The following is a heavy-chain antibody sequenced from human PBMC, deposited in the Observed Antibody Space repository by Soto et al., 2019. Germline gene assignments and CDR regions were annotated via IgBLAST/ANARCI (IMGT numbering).Heavy chain of an antibody. CDR3: ARGIFYAFDI. J-gene: IGHJ3*02. D-gene: IGHD3-9*01. CDR1: GVCLSNPNW. Sequence: QVQLQESGPGLVKPSGTLSLTCAVSGVCLSNPNWWAWVRQAPGKGLEWIGEIDHSGSTNYNPSLNSRDTISLDRSKNQFSLKLSSVAAADTAVHYCARGIFYAFDIWGQGTMVTVSS. CDR2: IDHSGST. V-gene: IGHV4-4*02.